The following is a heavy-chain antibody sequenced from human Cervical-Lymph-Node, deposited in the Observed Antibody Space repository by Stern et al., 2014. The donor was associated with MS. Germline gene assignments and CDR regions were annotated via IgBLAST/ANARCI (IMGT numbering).Heavy chain of an antibody. J-gene: IGHJ4*02. CDR1: GVTFSSYG. V-gene: IGHV3-33*01. Sequence: VQLEESGGGVVQPGRSLRLSCAASGVTFSSYGMHWVRQAPGKGLEWVALIWYDGSNKYHADSVKGRFTISRDNSKNTLYLQMNSLRAEDTAVYYCARETRGASGRFDYWGQGTLVTVSS. CDR3: ARETRGASGRFDY. CDR2: IWYDGSNK. D-gene: IGHD3-10*01.